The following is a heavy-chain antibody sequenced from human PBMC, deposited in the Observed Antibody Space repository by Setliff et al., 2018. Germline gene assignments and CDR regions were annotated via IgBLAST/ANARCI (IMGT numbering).Heavy chain of an antibody. V-gene: IGHV4-34*01. Sequence: PSETRSLTWAVYGGSFSGYYWTCIRQPPGKGLEWIGEIKHSGSSNYNPSLKSRVTISVDTSKNQFSLNLSSVTAADTAVYYCARGPRYSGSYYVNYWGQGTLVTVSS. J-gene: IGHJ4*02. CDR1: GGSFSGYY. CDR2: IKHSGSS. CDR3: ARGPRYSGSYYVNY. D-gene: IGHD1-26*01.